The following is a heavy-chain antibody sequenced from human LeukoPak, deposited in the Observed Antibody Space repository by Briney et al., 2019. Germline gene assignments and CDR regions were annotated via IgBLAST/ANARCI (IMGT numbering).Heavy chain of an antibody. J-gene: IGHJ3*02. Sequence: SETLSLTCTVSGDSISRGYYWGWIRQRPGKGLEWMGSIYHSGSTYYNPSLKSRVTISVDTSNNQFSLKLSSVTAADTAVYYCATAAHSSSLWSSIWGQGTMVTVSS. CDR1: GDSISRGYY. V-gene: IGHV4-38-2*02. CDR3: ATAAHSSSLWSSI. CDR2: IYHSGST. D-gene: IGHD6-6*01.